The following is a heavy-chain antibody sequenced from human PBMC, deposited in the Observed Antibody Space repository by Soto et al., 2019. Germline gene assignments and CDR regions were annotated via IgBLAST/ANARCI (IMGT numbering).Heavy chain of an antibody. Sequence: PXGCLRLSSAASGFTFGNYCMHWVRQAPGKGLVWVSRISDYGRINYADSVKDRFIISRDDARSELYLQLNDLRVEDTATYYCARGGLDPFDNWGQGALVTVSS. CDR3: ARGGLDPFDN. V-gene: IGHV3-74*01. CDR1: GFTFGNYC. J-gene: IGHJ4*02. CDR2: ISDYGRI. D-gene: IGHD1-1*01.